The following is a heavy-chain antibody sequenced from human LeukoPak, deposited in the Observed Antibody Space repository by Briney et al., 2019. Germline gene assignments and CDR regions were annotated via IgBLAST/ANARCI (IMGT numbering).Heavy chain of an antibody. J-gene: IGHJ4*02. V-gene: IGHV5-51*01. CDR1: VYTFSSYW. Sequence: GESLKISCKGSVYTFSSYWIGWVRQMPGKGLEWMGIIYPGDSDTKYSPSFQGQVTISVDKSISTAYLQWSGLKASDTAMYYCARRGGGKYYDILTGRHFDYWGQGTLVTVSS. D-gene: IGHD3-9*01. CDR2: IYPGDSDT. CDR3: ARRGGGKYYDILTGRHFDY.